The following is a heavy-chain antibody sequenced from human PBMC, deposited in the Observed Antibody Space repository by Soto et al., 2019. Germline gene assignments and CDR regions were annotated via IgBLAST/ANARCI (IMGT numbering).Heavy chain of an antibody. J-gene: IGHJ5*01. V-gene: IGHV1-18*01. Sequence: SVNVSCKTSGYTFSNYGITWVRQAPGQALEWLGWISLYSDGTNYAQKFQGRVSMTTDTSTTTAYMELRSLRSDDTAVYYCARVVPGAAACFGSSGQGTLVTVSS. D-gene: IGHD1-26*01. CDR2: ISLYSDGT. CDR1: GYTFSNYG. CDR3: ARVVPGAAACFGS.